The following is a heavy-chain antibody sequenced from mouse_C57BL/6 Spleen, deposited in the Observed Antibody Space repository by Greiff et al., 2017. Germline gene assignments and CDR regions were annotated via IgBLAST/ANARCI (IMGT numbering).Heavy chain of an antibody. Sequence: VQLQQSGAELVMPGASVKLSCQASGYTFTSYWMHWVKQRPGQGLEWIGEMDPSDSYTNYNQKFKGKSTLTVDKSSSTAYMQHSSLTSEDSAVYDCARRDYFGSPGYFDVWGTGTTVTVSS. CDR3: ARRDYFGSPGYFDV. CDR2: MDPSDSYT. D-gene: IGHD1-1*01. V-gene: IGHV1-69*01. J-gene: IGHJ1*03. CDR1: GYTFTSYW.